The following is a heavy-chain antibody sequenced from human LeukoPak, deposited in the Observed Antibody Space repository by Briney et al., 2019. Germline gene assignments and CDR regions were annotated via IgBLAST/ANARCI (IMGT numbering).Heavy chain of an antibody. Sequence: GSLRLSCAASGFTVSSNYMSWVRQAPGKGLEWVSIIYSGGSTYYADSVKGRFTISRDNSKNTLYLQMNSLRTEDTAVYYCAKRDGYNSGPFDYWGQGTLVTVSS. D-gene: IGHD5-24*01. CDR1: GFTVSSNY. CDR2: IYSGGST. CDR3: AKRDGYNSGPFDY. V-gene: IGHV3-53*05. J-gene: IGHJ4*02.